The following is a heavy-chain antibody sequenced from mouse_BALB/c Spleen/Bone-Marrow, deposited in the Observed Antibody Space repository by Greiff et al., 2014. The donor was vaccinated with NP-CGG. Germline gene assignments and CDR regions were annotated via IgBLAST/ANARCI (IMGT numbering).Heavy chain of an antibody. CDR3: ARITTATGAMDY. V-gene: IGHV2-9*02. Sequence: VQRVESGPGLVAPSQTLSITCTVSGFSFTNYGVHWVRQPPGNGLEWLGVIWADGSTNYNTALMSRLSISKDNSKSQVFFKMNSLQTDDTAMYDCARITTATGAMDYWGQGTSVTVSS. J-gene: IGHJ4*01. CDR1: GFSFTNYG. D-gene: IGHD1-2*01. CDR2: IWADGST.